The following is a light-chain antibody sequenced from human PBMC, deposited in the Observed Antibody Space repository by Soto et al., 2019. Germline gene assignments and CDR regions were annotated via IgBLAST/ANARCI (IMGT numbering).Light chain of an antibody. Sequence: QSVLTQPPSVSGAPGQRVTISCTEISSNIGAGYDVHWYQQLPGTAPKLLIYGNSNRPSGVPDRFSGSKSGTSASLAITGLQAEDEADYYCQSYDSSLSGWVFGGGTKLTVL. CDR1: SSNIGAGYD. J-gene: IGLJ3*02. CDR3: QSYDSSLSGWV. V-gene: IGLV1-40*01. CDR2: GNS.